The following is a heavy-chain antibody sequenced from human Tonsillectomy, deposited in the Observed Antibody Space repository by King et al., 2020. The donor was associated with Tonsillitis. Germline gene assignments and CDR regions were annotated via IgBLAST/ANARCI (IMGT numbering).Heavy chain of an antibody. D-gene: IGHD6-13*01. CDR2: ISGSGGST. V-gene: IGHV3-23*04. J-gene: IGHJ1*01. Sequence: VQLVQSGGGLVQPGGSLRLSCAASGFTFSSYAMSWVRQAPGKGLEWVSAISGSGGSTYYADSVKGRFTISRDNSKNTLYLQMNSLRAEDTAVYYCAKEGLGGGSSWYLRYFQHWGQGTLVTVSS. CDR1: GFTFSSYA. CDR3: AKEGLGGGSSWYLRYFQH.